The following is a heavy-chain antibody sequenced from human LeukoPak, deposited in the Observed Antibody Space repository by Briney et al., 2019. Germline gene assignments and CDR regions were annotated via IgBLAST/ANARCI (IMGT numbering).Heavy chain of an antibody. V-gene: IGHV1-18*01. J-gene: IGHJ5*02. CDR2: IRPMTGDT. Sequence: ASVKVSCKTSGYSENFYGITWVRQAPGQGLEWLGYIRPMTGDTNYAQKFQDRVTFSMDTSTATAYMELRSLRSDDTAFYYCGRGVQSFDPWGQGTLVTVSS. CDR3: GRGVQSFDP. CDR1: GYSENFYG.